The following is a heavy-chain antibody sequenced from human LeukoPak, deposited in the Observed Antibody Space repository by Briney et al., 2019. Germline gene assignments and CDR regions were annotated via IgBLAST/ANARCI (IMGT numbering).Heavy chain of an antibody. CDR1: GFTFSSYA. CDR3: AKLDDYGDYRITWRYYYGMDV. CDR2: ISGSGGST. V-gene: IGHV3-23*01. J-gene: IGHJ6*02. D-gene: IGHD4-17*01. Sequence: GGSLRLSCAASGFTFSSYAMSWVRQAPGKGLEWVSAISGSGGSTYYADSVKGRFTISRDNPKTTLYLQMNSLRAEDTAVYSCAKLDDYGDYRITWRYYYGMDVWGQGTTVTVSS.